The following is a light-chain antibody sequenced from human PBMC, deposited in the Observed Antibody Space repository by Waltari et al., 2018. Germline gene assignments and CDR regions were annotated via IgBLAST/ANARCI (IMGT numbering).Light chain of an antibody. CDR2: STS. J-gene: IGKJ4*01. CDR3: QQYDGSAVT. Sequence: IVLTQSPDTLSLAPGERATHYCRASQSVTTISLAWYQQKPGQAPRLLIYSTSSRATGFSDRFSGSGSGTDFTLTINRLEPEDSAVYHCQQYDGSAVTFGGGTRVEIK. V-gene: IGKV3-20*01. CDR1: QSVTTIS.